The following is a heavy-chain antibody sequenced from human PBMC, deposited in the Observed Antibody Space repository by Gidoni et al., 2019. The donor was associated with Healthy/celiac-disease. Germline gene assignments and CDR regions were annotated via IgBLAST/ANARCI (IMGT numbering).Heavy chain of an antibody. J-gene: IGHJ4*02. V-gene: IGHV3-21*01. CDR3: ARDPPYYYGSGTEAPTDY. Sequence: EVQLVESGGGLVKPGGSLRLSCAASGFTFRSYSMNWVRQAPGKGLEWVSSISSSSSYIYYADSVKGRFTISRDNAKNSLYLQMNSLRAEDTAVYYCARDPPYYYGSGTEAPTDYWGQGTLVTVSS. D-gene: IGHD3-10*01. CDR1: GFTFRSYS. CDR2: ISSSSSYI.